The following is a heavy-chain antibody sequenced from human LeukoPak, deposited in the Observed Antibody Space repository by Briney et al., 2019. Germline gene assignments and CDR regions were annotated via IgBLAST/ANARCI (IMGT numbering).Heavy chain of an antibody. Sequence: PGASLKISCKGSGYTFTSYWISWVRELPGKGLEWMGRIDPSDSYTNYSPSFQGHVTISADKSISTASLQWSSLKASDTAIYYCARTPVAGGFLDYWGQGTLVTVSS. V-gene: IGHV5-10-1*01. CDR1: GYTFTSYW. D-gene: IGHD6-19*01. J-gene: IGHJ4*02. CDR3: ARTPVAGGFLDY. CDR2: IDPSDSYT.